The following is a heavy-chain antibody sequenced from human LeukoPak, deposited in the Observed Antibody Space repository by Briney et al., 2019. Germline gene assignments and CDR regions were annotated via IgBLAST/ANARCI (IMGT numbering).Heavy chain of an antibody. D-gene: IGHD3-10*01. CDR2: IYHSGTS. J-gene: IGHJ4*02. CDR1: GGSISSYY. Sequence: SETLSLTCTVSGGSISSYYWSWIRQPPGKGLEWIGYIYHSGTSNYNPSLKSRVTISLDTSKRQFSLKLSSVTAADTAVYFCARIPNYYGSGSYVDYWGQGTLVTVSS. CDR3: ARIPNYYGSGSYVDY. V-gene: IGHV4-59*01.